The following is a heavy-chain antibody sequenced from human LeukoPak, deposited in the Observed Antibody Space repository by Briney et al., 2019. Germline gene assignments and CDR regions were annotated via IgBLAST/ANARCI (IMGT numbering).Heavy chain of an antibody. Sequence: PSETLSLTCTVSGYSISSGYYWGWIRQPPGKGLEWIGSIYHSGSTYYNPSLKSRVTISVDTSKNQFSLKLSSVTAADTAVYYCAKGFGVLLSDAFDIWGQGTMVTVSS. CDR3: AKGFGVLLSDAFDI. J-gene: IGHJ3*02. V-gene: IGHV4-38-2*02. D-gene: IGHD3-10*01. CDR2: IYHSGST. CDR1: GYSISSGYY.